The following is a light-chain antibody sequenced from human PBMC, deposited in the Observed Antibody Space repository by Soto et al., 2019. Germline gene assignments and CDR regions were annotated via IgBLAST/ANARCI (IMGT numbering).Light chain of an antibody. J-gene: IGLJ3*02. CDR1: SSNIGAGYD. CDR3: LLYSGGAPV. CDR2: GNS. Sequence: QSVLTQPPSVSGAPGQRVTISCTGSSSNIGAGYDVHWYQQLPGTAPKLLIYGNSNRPSGVPDRFSGSKSGTSASLAITGLQAEDEADYYCLLYSGGAPVFGGGTKLTVL. V-gene: IGLV1-40*01.